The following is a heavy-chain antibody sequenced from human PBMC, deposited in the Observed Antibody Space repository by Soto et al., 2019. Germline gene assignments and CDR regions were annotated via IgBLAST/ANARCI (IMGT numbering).Heavy chain of an antibody. CDR1: GFVFIDYY. CDR3: ARDLGYYASDGYFDY. D-gene: IGHD3-22*01. CDR2: ISSSGDII. V-gene: IGHV3-11*01. J-gene: IGHJ4*02. Sequence: PAGSLRNSCAGAGFVFIDYYMSWIRQAPGKGLEWVSYISSSGDIIYYADSVKGRSTISRDNAKNSLYLQMNSLRAEDTAVYYCARDLGYYASDGYFDYWGQGTVVTVSS.